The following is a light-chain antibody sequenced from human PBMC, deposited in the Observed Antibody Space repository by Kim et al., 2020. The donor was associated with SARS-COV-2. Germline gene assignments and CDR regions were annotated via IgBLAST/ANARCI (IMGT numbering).Light chain of an antibody. J-gene: IGKJ2*01. V-gene: IGKV3-11*01. CDR3: QQRSNWPT. CDR1: QSVSDS. Sequence: EIVLTQSPAMLSLSPGERATLSCRASQSVSDSLAWYQQKPGQAPRLLIYEVSHRATGIPARFSGSGSGTDFTLSINSLEPEDFAVYYWQQRSNWPTFGQGTKLEI. CDR2: EVS.